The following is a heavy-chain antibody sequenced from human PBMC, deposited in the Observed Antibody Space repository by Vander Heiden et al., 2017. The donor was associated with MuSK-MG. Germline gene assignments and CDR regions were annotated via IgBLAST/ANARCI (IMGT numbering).Heavy chain of an antibody. D-gene: IGHD5-12*01. J-gene: IGHJ4*02. CDR3: ATYSGYDYAYFDY. V-gene: IGHV1-69*01. Sequence: VKLVRSGAEVQKPGSAVKVSCEASGGSLSRYAISWVRQAPGQGLEWMGGIIPIFGTANYAQKFQGRVTITADESTSTAYMELSSLRSEDTAVYYCATYSGYDYAYFDYWGQGTLVTVSS. CDR1: GGSLSRYA. CDR2: IIPIFGTA.